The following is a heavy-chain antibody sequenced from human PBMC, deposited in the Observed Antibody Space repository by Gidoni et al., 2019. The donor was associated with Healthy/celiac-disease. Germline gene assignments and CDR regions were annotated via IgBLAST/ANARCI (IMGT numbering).Heavy chain of an antibody. CDR2: IYWDDDK. CDR3: AHRPMPLGYCSGGSCYLGSYFDY. D-gene: IGHD2-15*01. Sequence: QITLKESGPTLVKPTQTLTLTCTFSGFSLSTSGVGVGWIRQPPGKALEWLALIYWDDDKRYSPPLKSRLTITKDTSKNQVVLTMTNMDPVDTATYYCAHRPMPLGYCSGGSCYLGSYFDYWGQGTLVTVSS. CDR1: GFSLSTSGVG. V-gene: IGHV2-5*02. J-gene: IGHJ4*02.